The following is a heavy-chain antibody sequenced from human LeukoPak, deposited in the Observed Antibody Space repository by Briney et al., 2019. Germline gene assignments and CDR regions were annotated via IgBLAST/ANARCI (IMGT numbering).Heavy chain of an antibody. Sequence: GAPLKISCQGSGYSFTSYWIAWVHQIPGKRLELMGIYPPGDSDTKYSPSFQAQVAISADKSISTAYLQWSSLKASDTAMYYCARRRLYFSGDCWDNNFDYWGQGTLVTVSS. CDR2: YPPGDSDT. J-gene: IGHJ4*02. V-gene: IGHV5-51*07. CDR3: ARRRLYFSGDCWDNNFDY. CDR1: GYSFTSYW. D-gene: IGHD2-21*02.